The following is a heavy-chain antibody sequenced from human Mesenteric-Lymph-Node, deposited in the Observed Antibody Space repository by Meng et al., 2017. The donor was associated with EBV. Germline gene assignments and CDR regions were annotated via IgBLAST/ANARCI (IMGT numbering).Heavy chain of an antibody. V-gene: IGHV4-4*02. D-gene: IGHD3-9*01. CDR1: CGSISGNKW. J-gene: IGHJ1*01. CDR2: IFHTGST. Sequence: GLPLESVPVLLQPSGHLFLTCTVSCGSISGNKWWTWVRQPPGKGLEWIVEIFHTGSTNYNPSLKSRVTMSVDKSKNLFSLTLNSVIAADTAVYYCASHTTYSTTGYLFLQHWGQGTLVTVSS. CDR3: ASHTTYSTTGYLFLQH.